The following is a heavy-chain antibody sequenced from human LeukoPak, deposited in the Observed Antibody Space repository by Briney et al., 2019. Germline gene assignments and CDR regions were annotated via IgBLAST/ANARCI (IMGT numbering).Heavy chain of an antibody. J-gene: IGHJ6*02. D-gene: IGHD2-15*01. Sequence: GASVTVSCKASGYTFTGYYMHWVRQAPGQGLDWMGWNNPNSGGTNYAQKFQGRVTMTRDTSISTAYMELSRLRSDDTAVYYCARDRDCSGGSCYSFLGYYYYGMDVWGQGTTVSVFS. CDR1: GYTFTGYY. V-gene: IGHV1-2*02. CDR3: ARDRDCSGGSCYSFLGYYYYGMDV. CDR2: NNPNSGGT.